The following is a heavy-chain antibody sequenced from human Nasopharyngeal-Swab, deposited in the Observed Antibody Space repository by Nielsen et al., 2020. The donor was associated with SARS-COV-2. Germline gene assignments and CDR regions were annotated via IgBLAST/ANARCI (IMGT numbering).Heavy chain of an antibody. Sequence: GESLKISCAASGFTFSSYGMHWVRQAPGKGLEWVAVISYDGSNKYYADSVKGRFTTSRDNSKNTLYLQMNSLRAEDTAVYYCAKDDLWGRGTLVTVSS. J-gene: IGHJ2*01. V-gene: IGHV3-30*18. CDR2: ISYDGSNK. CDR3: AKDDL. CDR1: GFTFSSYG.